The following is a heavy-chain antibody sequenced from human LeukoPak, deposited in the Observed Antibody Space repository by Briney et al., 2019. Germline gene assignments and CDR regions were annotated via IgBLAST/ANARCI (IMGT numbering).Heavy chain of an antibody. V-gene: IGHV1-69*05. J-gene: IGHJ5*02. Sequence: SVKVSCKASGGTFSSYAISWVRQAPGQGLEWMGGIIPIFGTANYAQKFQGRVTITTDESTSTAYMELSSLRSEDTAVYYCARDYIGGYAPFDPWGQGTLVTVSS. D-gene: IGHD3-22*01. CDR1: GGTFSSYA. CDR2: IIPIFGTA. CDR3: ARDYIGGYAPFDP.